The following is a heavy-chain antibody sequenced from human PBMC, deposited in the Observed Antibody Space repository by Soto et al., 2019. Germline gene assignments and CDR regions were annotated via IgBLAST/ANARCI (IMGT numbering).Heavy chain of an antibody. CDR1: GFTFTSSA. D-gene: IGHD1-26*01. V-gene: IGHV1-58*01. CDR2: IVVGSGNT. Sequence: QMELVQSGPEVKKPGTSVKVSCKASGFTFTSSAVQGVRQASGQRHVQIGWIVVGSGNTNDAQKFQERVTITRDMSTSTSYLELSSLRPKDTAVYYCAAVNGWERTPLGMDVWCQGTPVTVSS. J-gene: IGHJ6*02. CDR3: AAVNGWERTPLGMDV.